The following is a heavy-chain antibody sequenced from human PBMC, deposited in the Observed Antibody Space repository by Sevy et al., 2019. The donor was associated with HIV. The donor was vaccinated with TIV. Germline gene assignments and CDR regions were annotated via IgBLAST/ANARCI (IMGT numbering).Heavy chain of an antibody. CDR2: ISWNSGRI. Sequence: SLKISCAASGFTFDDCAMHWVRQAPGKGLEWVSGISWNSGRIGYADSVKGRFTISRDNAKNSLSLQMNNLRTEDTAFYYCAKDIGRGEMVAATMGYWGQGTLVTVSS. V-gene: IGHV3-9*01. CDR1: GFTFDDCA. CDR3: AKDIGRGEMVAATMGY. D-gene: IGHD5-12*01. J-gene: IGHJ4*02.